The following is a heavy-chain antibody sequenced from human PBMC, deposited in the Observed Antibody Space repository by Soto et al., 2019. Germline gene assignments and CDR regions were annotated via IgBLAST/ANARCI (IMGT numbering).Heavy chain of an antibody. J-gene: IGHJ6*02. D-gene: IGHD2-2*01. V-gene: IGHV4-34*01. CDR2: INHSGST. CDR3: AMALGYCSSTSCRYYYYYGMDV. Sequence: SETLSLTCAVYGGSFSGYYWSWIRQPPGKGLEWIGEINHSGSTNYNPSLKSRVTISVDTSKNQFSLKLSSVTAADTAVYYCAMALGYCSSTSCRYYYYYGMDVWGQGTTVTVSS. CDR1: GGSFSGYY.